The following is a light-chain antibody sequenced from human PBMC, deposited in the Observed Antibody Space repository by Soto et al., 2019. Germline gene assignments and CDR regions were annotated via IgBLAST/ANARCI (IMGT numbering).Light chain of an antibody. CDR1: QTISND. CDR2: GAS. J-gene: IGKJ4*01. Sequence: EVVMTQSPATVSVSPGEGVTLSCRASQTISNDLAWYQQKPGQAPRLLIYGASTRATGVPARFSGGGSGTEFTLTINSLQSKDFAFYYCQQNNKWPPVTFGGGTKVEIK. V-gene: IGKV3-15*01. CDR3: QQNNKWPPVT.